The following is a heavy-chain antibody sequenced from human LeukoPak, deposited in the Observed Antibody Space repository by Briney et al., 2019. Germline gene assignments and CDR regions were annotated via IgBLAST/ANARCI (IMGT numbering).Heavy chain of an antibody. V-gene: IGHV4-61*02. Sequence: SETLSLTCTVSGGSISSGSYYWSWIRQPAGKGLEWIGRIYTSGSTNYNPSLKSRVTISVDTSKNQFSLKLSSVTAADTAVYYCARMRPLLRGNYFDYWGQGTLVTVSS. CDR3: ARMRPLLRGNYFDY. CDR2: IYTSGST. CDR1: GGSISSGSYY. J-gene: IGHJ4*02.